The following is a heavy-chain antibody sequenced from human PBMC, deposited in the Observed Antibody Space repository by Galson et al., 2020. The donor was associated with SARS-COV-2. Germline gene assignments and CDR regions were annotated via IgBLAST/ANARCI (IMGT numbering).Heavy chain of an antibody. J-gene: IGHJ5*02. CDR3: ATVDTLYTYSNLSNWFDP. Sequence: ETSETLSLTCAVSGGSISRSTSYWGWIRQSPGKGLEWIGTIYYSGSSYYNPSLKSRVTISVDTSKNQFSLKLSSVTAADTAVYYCATVDTLYTYSNLSNWFDPWGQGTMVTVSS. D-gene: IGHD6-13*01. V-gene: IGHV4-39*01. CDR2: IYYSGSS. CDR1: GGSISRSTSY.